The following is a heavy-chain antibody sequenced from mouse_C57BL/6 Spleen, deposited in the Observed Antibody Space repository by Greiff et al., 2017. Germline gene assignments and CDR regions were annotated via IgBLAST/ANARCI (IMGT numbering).Heavy chain of an antibody. D-gene: IGHD1-1*01. CDR2: IHPSDSDT. J-gene: IGHJ4*01. CDR1: GYTFTSYW. Sequence: VKLQQPGAELVKPGASVKVSCKASGYTFTSYWMHWVKQRPGQGLEWIGRIHPSDSDTNYNQKFKGKATLTVDKSSSTAYMQLSSLTSEDSAVYYCAIPYGSRDAMDYWGQGTSVTVSS. V-gene: IGHV1-74*01. CDR3: AIPYGSRDAMDY.